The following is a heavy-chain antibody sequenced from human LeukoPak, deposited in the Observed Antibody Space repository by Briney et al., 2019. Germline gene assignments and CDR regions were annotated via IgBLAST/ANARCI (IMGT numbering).Heavy chain of an antibody. CDR1: GYIFTSYE. V-gene: IGHV1-8*01. J-gene: IGHJ3*02. CDR2: MNPNSGNT. CDR3: AAGIVAAGTFAFDI. Sequence: ASVKVSCKGSGYIFTSYEINWVRQAPGQGLEGMGWMNPNSGNTAYEQKFQGRVSMTRNTSINTAYMELSSLRSEDTAMYYCAAGIVAAGTFAFDIWGQGTMVTVSS. D-gene: IGHD6-13*01.